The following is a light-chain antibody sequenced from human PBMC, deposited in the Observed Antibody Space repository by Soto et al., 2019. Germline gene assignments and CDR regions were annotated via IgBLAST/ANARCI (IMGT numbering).Light chain of an antibody. V-gene: IGKV3-20*01. CDR3: QQYGSSPYT. J-gene: IGKJ2*01. Sequence: EIVLTQSPGTLSLSPGERATLSCRASQSVTSNYLAWYQQTPGQAPRLLIFGASIRATGIPDRFSGSGSGTDFTLTISRLEPEDVAVYYCQQYGSSPYTFGPGTKLEIK. CDR1: QSVTSNY. CDR2: GAS.